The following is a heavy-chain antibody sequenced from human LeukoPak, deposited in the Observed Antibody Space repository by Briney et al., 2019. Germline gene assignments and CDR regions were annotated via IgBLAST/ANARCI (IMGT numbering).Heavy chain of an antibody. V-gene: IGHV4-59*01. Sequence: SETLSLTCTVSGGSITSYYWSWIRQPPGKGLEWIGYIYYSGSTNYNPSLKSRVTISVHTSKNQFSLKLSSVTAADTAVYYCARGVYGSGDYWGQGTLVTVSS. CDR1: GGSITSYY. D-gene: IGHD3-10*01. CDR3: ARGVYGSGDY. CDR2: IYYSGST. J-gene: IGHJ4*02.